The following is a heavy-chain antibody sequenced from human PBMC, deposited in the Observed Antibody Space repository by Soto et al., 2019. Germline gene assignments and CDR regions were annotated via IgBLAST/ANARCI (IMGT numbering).Heavy chain of an antibody. D-gene: IGHD5-18*01. J-gene: IGHJ4*02. Sequence: SVKVSCKASGGTFSNSAIIWVRQAPGQGLEWMGGILPIFGTPNYAQKFQGRLTISADEFSSTAYMELNILRSEDTAVYYCATPAEALVTAMLKGLAHWGQGSLVTVSS. V-gene: IGHV1-69*13. CDR1: GGTFSNSA. CDR2: ILPIFGTP. CDR3: ATPAEALVTAMLKGLAH.